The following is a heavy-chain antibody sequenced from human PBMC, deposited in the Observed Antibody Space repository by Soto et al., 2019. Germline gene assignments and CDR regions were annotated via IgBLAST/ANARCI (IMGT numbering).Heavy chain of an antibody. CDR3: ARQRTTLFGEVIGGMVV. J-gene: IGHJ6*02. D-gene: IGHD3-3*01. CDR1: GYRFTSYW. Sequence: LWESLKISCKGSGYRFTSYWIEWLRQIPGKVLEGMGIIYPGDSETRYSPSFQGQVTISADRSTNPTYVQSSSLKASDTAMYYCARQRTTLFGEVIGGMVVLGQGTTVTVSS. V-gene: IGHV5-51*01. CDR2: IYPGDSET.